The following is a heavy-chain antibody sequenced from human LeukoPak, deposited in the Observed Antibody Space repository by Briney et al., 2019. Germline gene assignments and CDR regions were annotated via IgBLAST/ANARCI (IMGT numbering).Heavy chain of an antibody. J-gene: IGHJ4*02. Sequence: PGGSLRLSCAASGFTFSSYAMSWVRQAPGKGLEWVSGISGSGDSTYYADSVKGRFTISRDNSKNTLYVQINSLRAEDAAVYYCAKDPTDFDSSGQTYFDYWGQGTLVTVSS. CDR2: ISGSGDST. D-gene: IGHD3-22*01. CDR3: AKDPTDFDSSGQTYFDY. V-gene: IGHV3-23*01. CDR1: GFTFSSYA.